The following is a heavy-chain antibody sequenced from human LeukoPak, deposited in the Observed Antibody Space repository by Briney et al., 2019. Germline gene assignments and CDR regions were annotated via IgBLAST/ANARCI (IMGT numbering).Heavy chain of an antibody. CDR2: INANSGGT. D-gene: IGHD5-18*01. CDR1: GYTFTGYY. V-gene: IGHV1-2*02. Sequence: ASVKVSCKASGYTFTGYYMHWVRQAPGQGLEGMGWINANSGGTNYAQKFQGRVTMTRDTAIRTAYMELSRLRSDATAVYYCARVDGNTAMVRWPLHIWGQGTMVTVSS. CDR3: ARVDGNTAMVRWPLHI. J-gene: IGHJ3*02.